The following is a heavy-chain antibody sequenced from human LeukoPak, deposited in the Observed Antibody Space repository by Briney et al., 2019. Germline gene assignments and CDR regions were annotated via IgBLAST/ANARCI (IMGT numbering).Heavy chain of an antibody. CDR2: ISYDGSNK. J-gene: IGHJ4*02. D-gene: IGHD6-13*01. Sequence: QPGGSLRLSCAASGFTFSSFAMNWVRQAPGKGLEWVAVISYDGSNKYYADSVTGRFTISRDNSKTTLYLLMNSLRAEDTAVYYCARMEYSTSWYFFDNWGQGTLVTVSS. CDR3: ARMEYSTSWYFFDN. CDR1: GFTFSSFA. V-gene: IGHV3-30*04.